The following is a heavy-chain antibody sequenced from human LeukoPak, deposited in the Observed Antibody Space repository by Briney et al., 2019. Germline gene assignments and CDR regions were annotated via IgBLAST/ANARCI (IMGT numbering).Heavy chain of an antibody. CDR3: ATPGLLGYCSSAICAPPGY. Sequence: SGGSLRLSCAASGFTFSDYYMSWIRQAPGKGLEWVSYISGSSTHTNYADSVKGRFTISRDNAKKSLYQQMNSLRAEDTAVYYCATPGLLGYCSSAICAPPGYWGQGTLVTVSS. V-gene: IGHV3-11*03. D-gene: IGHD2-2*01. CDR2: ISGSSTHT. CDR1: GFTFSDYY. J-gene: IGHJ4*02.